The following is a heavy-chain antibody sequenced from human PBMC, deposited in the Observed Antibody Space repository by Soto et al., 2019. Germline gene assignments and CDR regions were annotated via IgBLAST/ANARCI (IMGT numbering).Heavy chain of an antibody. V-gene: IGHV5-10-1*01. CDR1: GYSFTSYW. Sequence: PGESLKISCKGSGYSFTSYWISWVRQMPGKGLEWMGRIDPSDSYTNYSPSFQGHVTISADKSTSTAYLQWSSLKASDTAMYYCARPGYCSGGSCSYYYYGMDVWGQGTTVTVSS. J-gene: IGHJ6*02. D-gene: IGHD2-15*01. CDR3: ARPGYCSGGSCSYYYYGMDV. CDR2: IDPSDSYT.